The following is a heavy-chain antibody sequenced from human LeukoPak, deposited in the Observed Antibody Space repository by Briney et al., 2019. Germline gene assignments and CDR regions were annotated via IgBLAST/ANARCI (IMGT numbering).Heavy chain of an antibody. CDR1: GFIFDDNS. CDR3: AKDPENPLNHYYYMGV. J-gene: IGHJ6*03. Sequence: PGGSLRLSCAASGFIFDDNSMHWVRQAPGKGLEWVSLISGDGGSTYYADSVKGRFTISRDNSKNSLFLEMNSLRTEDTALYYCAKDPENPLNHYYYMGVWGKGTTVTISS. V-gene: IGHV3-43*02. CDR2: ISGDGGST. D-gene: IGHD4/OR15-4a*01.